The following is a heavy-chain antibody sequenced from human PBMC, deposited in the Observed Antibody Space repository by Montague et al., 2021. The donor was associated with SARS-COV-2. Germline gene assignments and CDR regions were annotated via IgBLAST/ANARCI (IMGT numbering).Heavy chain of an antibody. V-gene: IGHV4-39*01. Sequence: SETLSLTCTVSGGSISSDSYYWTWIRQPPGKGLEWIGCIYYSGSTYYNPSLKSRLSISVDTSKNQFSLTLTSVTAADTAVYYCARQRGWSMRGVEYIDLWGRGTLVTVSS. CDR3: ARQRGWSMRGVEYIDL. CDR2: IYYSGST. D-gene: IGHD2-8*01. CDR1: GGSISSDSYY. J-gene: IGHJ2*01.